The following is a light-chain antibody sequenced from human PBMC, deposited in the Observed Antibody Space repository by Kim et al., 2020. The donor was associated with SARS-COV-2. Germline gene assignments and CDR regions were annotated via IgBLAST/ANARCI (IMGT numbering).Light chain of an antibody. CDR3: NSRDSSGNHLV. CDR1: SLRSYY. Sequence: ALGQAVRITCQGDSLRSYYARWYQQKPGQAPVLVIYGKNNRPSGIPDRFSGSSSGNTASLTITGAQAEDEADYYCNSRDSSGNHLVFGGGTQLTVL. V-gene: IGLV3-19*01. CDR2: GKN. J-gene: IGLJ3*02.